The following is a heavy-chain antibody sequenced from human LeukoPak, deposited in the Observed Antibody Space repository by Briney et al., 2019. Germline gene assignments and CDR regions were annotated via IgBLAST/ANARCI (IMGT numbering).Heavy chain of an antibody. CDR2: IYSGGST. CDR1: GFTVSSNY. J-gene: IGHJ6*03. V-gene: IGHV3-53*01. Sequence: GGSLRLSCAASGFTVSSNYMSWVRQAPGKGLEWVSVIYSGGSTYYADSVKGRFTISRDNSKNTLYLQMNSLRAEDTAVYYCAKYTGVNLGGYYYYMDVWGKGTTVTVSS. CDR3: AKYTGVNLGGYYYYMDV. D-gene: IGHD7-27*01.